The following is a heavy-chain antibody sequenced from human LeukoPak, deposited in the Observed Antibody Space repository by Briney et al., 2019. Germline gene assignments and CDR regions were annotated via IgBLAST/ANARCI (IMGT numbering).Heavy chain of an antibody. D-gene: IGHD3-10*01. CDR1: GGSISSYY. J-gene: IGHJ4*02. V-gene: IGHV4-59*08. Sequence: PSETLSLTCTVSGGSISSYYWSWIRQPPGKGLEWIGYIYYSGSTNYNPSLKSRATISVDTSKNQFSLKLSSVTAADTAVYYCARLKGFGELLVDYWGQGTLVTVSS. CDR3: ARLKGFGELLVDY. CDR2: IYYSGST.